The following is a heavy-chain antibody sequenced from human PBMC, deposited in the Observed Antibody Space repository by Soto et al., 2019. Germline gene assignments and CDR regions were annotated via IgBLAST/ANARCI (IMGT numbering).Heavy chain of an antibody. D-gene: IGHD2-21*02. J-gene: IGHJ3*01. CDR3: ARGDLGGFDR. V-gene: IGHV3-74*01. Sequence: EVQLVESEGGLVQRGGSLRLSCAASGFTFNYYWMHWVRQAPGQGLVWVAHIQSDGSRTTYADSVKGRSTISRDNAKNTMYLQMNRLRAEDTAVYYCARGDLGGFDRWGQGTTVTVSS. CDR1: GFTFNYYW. CDR2: IQSDGSRT.